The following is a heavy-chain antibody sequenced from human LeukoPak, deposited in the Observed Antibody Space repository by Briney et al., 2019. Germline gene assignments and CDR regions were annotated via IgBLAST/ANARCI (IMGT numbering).Heavy chain of an antibody. D-gene: IGHD3-10*01. Sequence: SVKVSCKASGGTFSSYAISWVRQAPGQGLEWMGGIIPIFGTANYAQKFQGRVTITADESTSTAYMELSSLRSEDTAVYYCARVLVRGVMDPYYFDYWGQGTLVTVSS. CDR1: GGTFSSYA. CDR2: IIPIFGTA. CDR3: ARVLVRGVMDPYYFDY. V-gene: IGHV1-69*13. J-gene: IGHJ4*02.